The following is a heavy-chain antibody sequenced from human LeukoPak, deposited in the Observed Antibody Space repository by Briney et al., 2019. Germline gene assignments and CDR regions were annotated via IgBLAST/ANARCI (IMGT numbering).Heavy chain of an antibody. CDR2: MNPNSGNT. V-gene: IGHV1-8*01. Sequence: GASVKVSCKASGYTFTSYDFNWVRQATGQGLEWMGWMNPNSGNTGYAQKFQGRVTMTRNTSISTAYMELSSLRSEDTAVYYCARGRSLYYDFWSGYIQDYYYYYGMDVWGQGTTVTVSS. D-gene: IGHD3-3*01. CDR1: GYTFTSYD. J-gene: IGHJ6*02. CDR3: ARGRSLYYDFWSGYIQDYYYYYGMDV.